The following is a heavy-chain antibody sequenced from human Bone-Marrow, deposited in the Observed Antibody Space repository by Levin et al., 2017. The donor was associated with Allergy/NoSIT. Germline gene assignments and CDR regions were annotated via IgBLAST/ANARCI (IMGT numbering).Heavy chain of an antibody. Sequence: SGPTLVKPTQTLTLTCSFSGFSLSTSGVCVSWIRQPPGKALEWLALIDWDEDTYYNTSLRSRLTISRDTSKNQVVLTMTDMDPVDTATYYCARVIYSSSPGWFDSWGQGTRVTVSS. CDR3: ARVIYSSSPGWFDS. CDR2: IDWDEDT. J-gene: IGHJ5*01. D-gene: IGHD6-6*01. V-gene: IGHV2-70*01. CDR1: GFSLSTSGVC.